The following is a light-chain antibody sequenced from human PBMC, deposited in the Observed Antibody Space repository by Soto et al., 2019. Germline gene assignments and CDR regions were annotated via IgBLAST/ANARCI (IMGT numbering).Light chain of an antibody. CDR1: QGVSSSY. Sequence: EIVLTQSPGTLSLSPGERATLSCRASQGVSSSYLDWYQQKPGQAPRLLIYGASSRATGIPDRFSGSGSGTDFTITISRLEPEDFAVYYCQQYGSSPPYTFGQGTKLEIK. J-gene: IGKJ2*01. CDR3: QQYGSSPPYT. V-gene: IGKV3-20*01. CDR2: GAS.